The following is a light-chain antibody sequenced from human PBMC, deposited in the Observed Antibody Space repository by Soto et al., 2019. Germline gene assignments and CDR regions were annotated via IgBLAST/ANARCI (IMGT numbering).Light chain of an antibody. Sequence: EIVLTQSPGTLSLSPGERAALSCRASQSVGSNYLAWYQQKPGQAPRLLIYGASNRATGISDRFSGSGSGTDFTLTISRLEPEDFPVYYCHQYGSSPSTFGQGTKVEIK. CDR3: HQYGSSPST. CDR1: QSVGSNY. V-gene: IGKV3-20*01. J-gene: IGKJ1*01. CDR2: GAS.